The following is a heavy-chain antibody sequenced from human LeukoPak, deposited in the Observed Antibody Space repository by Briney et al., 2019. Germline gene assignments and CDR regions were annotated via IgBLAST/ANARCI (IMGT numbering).Heavy chain of an antibody. D-gene: IGHD6-19*01. Sequence: QTGGSLRLSCAASGFTFSSYGMHWVRQAPGKGLEWVAFIRYDGSNKYYADSVKGRFTISRDNSKNTLYLQMNSLRAEDTAVYYCANPNQGIAVAEEHWGQGTLVTVSS. CDR2: IRYDGSNK. V-gene: IGHV3-30*02. CDR3: ANPNQGIAVAEEH. J-gene: IGHJ4*02. CDR1: GFTFSSYG.